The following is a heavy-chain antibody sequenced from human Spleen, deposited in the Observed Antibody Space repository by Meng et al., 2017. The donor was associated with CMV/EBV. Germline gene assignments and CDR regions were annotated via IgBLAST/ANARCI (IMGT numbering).Heavy chain of an antibody. V-gene: IGHV1-18*04. J-gene: IGHJ6*02. D-gene: IGHD3-10*01. CDR3: ARVNYHYYSGMDV. CDR2: ISTDKPKT. Sequence: ASVKVSCKASGYTFTSFYMHWVRQAPGQGLEWMGWISTDKPKTHYAQNFQGRVSMTIDTSTSTGYVELTSLRSDDTAVYYCARVNYHYYSGMDVWGQGTTVTVSS. CDR1: GYTFTSFY.